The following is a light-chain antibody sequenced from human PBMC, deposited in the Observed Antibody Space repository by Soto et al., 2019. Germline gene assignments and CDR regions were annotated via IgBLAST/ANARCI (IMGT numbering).Light chain of an antibody. V-gene: IGLV2-14*03. J-gene: IGLJ2*01. CDR3: TSWTTSTTMI. CDR1: RSDIGAYNF. CDR2: DVN. Sequence: QSVLTQPASVSGSPGQSITISCTGTRSDIGAYNFVSWYQQHPGEVPKLILYDVNVRPSGVSNRFSGSKSGNTASLTISGLQAEDEADYYCTSWTTSTTMIFGGGTKVPVL.